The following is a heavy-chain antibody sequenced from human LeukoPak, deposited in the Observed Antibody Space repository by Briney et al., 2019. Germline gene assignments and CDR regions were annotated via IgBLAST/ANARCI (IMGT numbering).Heavy chain of an antibody. CDR1: GSTFSSYA. D-gene: IGHD6-19*01. CDR3: ARDSWQWLVLYYFDY. V-gene: IGHV3-30*04. Sequence: GGSLRLSCAASGSTFSSYAMHWVLQAPGKGLEWVAVISYDGSNKYYADSVKGRFTISRDNSKNTLYLQMNSLRAEDTAVYYCARDSWQWLVLYYFDYWGQGTLVTVSS. CDR2: ISYDGSNK. J-gene: IGHJ4*02.